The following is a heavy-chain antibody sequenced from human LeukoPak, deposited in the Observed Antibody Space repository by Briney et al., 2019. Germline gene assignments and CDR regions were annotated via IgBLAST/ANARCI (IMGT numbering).Heavy chain of an antibody. Sequence: SETLSLTCTVSGASVSSGNYYWTWIRQPAGKRLEWIGRIYTSGSTNYNPSLKSRVTISIDASKNQCSLRLSSVTAADTAVYYCTQGGELMNYWGQGTLVTVSS. D-gene: IGHD1-26*01. CDR2: IYTSGST. V-gene: IGHV4-61*02. CDR3: TQGGELMNY. J-gene: IGHJ4*02. CDR1: GASVSSGNYY.